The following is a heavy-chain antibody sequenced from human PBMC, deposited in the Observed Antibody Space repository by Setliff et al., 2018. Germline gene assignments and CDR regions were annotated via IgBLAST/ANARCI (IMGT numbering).Heavy chain of an antibody. CDR3: ATEGVAISDYHYFYYMDV. V-gene: IGHV1-3*04. CDR2: INTGNGNT. J-gene: IGHJ6*03. D-gene: IGHD3-16*01. Sequence: ASVKVSCKASGYTFTSYGISWVRQAPGQRLEWMGWINTGNGNTTYSQRFQGRVTFTRDTSASTTYMEVSSLRSEDTAVYYCATEGVAISDYHYFYYMDVWGKGTTVTVSS. CDR1: GYTFTSYG.